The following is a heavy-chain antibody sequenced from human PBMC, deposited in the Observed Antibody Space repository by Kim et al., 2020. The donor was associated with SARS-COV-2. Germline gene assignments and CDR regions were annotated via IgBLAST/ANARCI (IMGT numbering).Heavy chain of an antibody. D-gene: IGHD5-18*01. CDR3: ARLPTGGYYYFDY. J-gene: IGHJ4*02. Sequence: YNPSLKSRVTISVDTSKNQFSLKLSSVTAADTAVYYCARLPTGGYYYFDYWGQGTLVTVSS. V-gene: IGHV4-59*08.